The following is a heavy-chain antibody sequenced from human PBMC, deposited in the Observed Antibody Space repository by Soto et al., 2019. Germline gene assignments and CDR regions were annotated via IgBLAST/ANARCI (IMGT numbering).Heavy chain of an antibody. D-gene: IGHD5-18*01. Sequence: QVQLVQSGAEVKKPGASVKVSCKASGYTFTSYGISWVRQAPGQGLEGMGWISTYYANTNYAQNPRGRVAMTADSSTSTDYLERKGLRHDGTAVYYCARDPPRRYNSGQGLDYLGQGTLVTVSS. CDR3: ARDPPRRYNSGQGLDY. J-gene: IGHJ4*02. CDR1: GYTFTSYG. CDR2: ISTYYANT. V-gene: IGHV1-18*04.